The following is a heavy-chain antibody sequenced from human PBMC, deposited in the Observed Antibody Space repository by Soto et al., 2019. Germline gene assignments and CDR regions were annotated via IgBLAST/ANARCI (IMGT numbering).Heavy chain of an antibody. CDR2: ISGSGGST. V-gene: IGHV3-23*01. J-gene: IGHJ4*02. CDR1: GFTFSSYA. D-gene: IGHD2-15*01. CDR3: AKTGPTHLKRVVPYFDY. Sequence: GESLKISCAASGFTFSSYAMSWVRQAPGKGLEWVSAISGSGGSTYYADSVKGRFTISRANSKNTLYLQMNSLRAEDTAVYYCAKTGPTHLKRVVPYFDYWGQGTLVTVSS.